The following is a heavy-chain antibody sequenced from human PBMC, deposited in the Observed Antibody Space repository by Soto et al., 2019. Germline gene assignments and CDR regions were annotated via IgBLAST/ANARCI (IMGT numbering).Heavy chain of an antibody. Sequence: SETLSLTCSVSGGSISGSYWSWIRQSPGKGLEWLGYVYYTGSTNYSPSLRSRVSISVDTSKNEFSLRLSSVTAADMAVYFCARSVAVPGAHIGYWGQGTQVTVSS. V-gene: IGHV4-59*01. J-gene: IGHJ4*02. CDR2: VYYTGST. CDR3: ARSVAVPGAHIGY. CDR1: GGSISGSY. D-gene: IGHD6-19*01.